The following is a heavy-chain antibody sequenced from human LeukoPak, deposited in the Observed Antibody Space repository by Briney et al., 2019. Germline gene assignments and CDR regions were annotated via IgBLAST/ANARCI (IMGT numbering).Heavy chain of an antibody. CDR1: GGSVSDYY. CDR3: ASRKLWNDY. V-gene: IGHV4-59*02. J-gene: IGHJ4*02. Sequence: SETLSLTCTISGGSVSDYYWSWIRQSPGKGLEWIGYIYYTGSTSYNPSLKSRVTISADTSKNEFSLKLNSVTAADTAVYYCASRKLWNDYWGQGTLVTVSS. D-gene: IGHD7-27*01. CDR2: IYYTGST.